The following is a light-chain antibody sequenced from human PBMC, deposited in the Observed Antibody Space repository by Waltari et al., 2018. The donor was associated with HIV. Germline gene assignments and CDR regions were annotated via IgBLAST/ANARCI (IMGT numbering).Light chain of an antibody. V-gene: IGLV1-40*01. J-gene: IGLJ2*01. CDR1: RSNIGAGYD. CDR3: QSYDSSLSGWVV. CDR2: GTN. Sequence: QSVLTQPPSVSGAPGPRVTISRTGSRSNIGAGYDVHWYQQLPGTAPTLLSYGTNNRPSGVPDRFSGSKSGTSASLAITGLQAEDEAEYYCQSYDSSLSGWVVFGGGTKVTVL.